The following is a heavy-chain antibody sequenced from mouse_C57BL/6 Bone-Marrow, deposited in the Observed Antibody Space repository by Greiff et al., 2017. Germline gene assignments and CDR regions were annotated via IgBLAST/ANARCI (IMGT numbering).Heavy chain of an antibody. CDR1: GYTFTSYW. CDR3: ARKPHGPYGSSSAMDY. J-gene: IGHJ4*01. V-gene: IGHV1-53*01. CDR2: INPSNGGT. Sequence: QVQLQQPGTELVKPGASVKLSCKASGYTFTSYWMHWVKQRPGQGLEWIGNINPSNGGTNYNEKFKSKATLTVDKSSSTAYMQLSSLTSEDSAVYYCARKPHGPYGSSSAMDYWGQGTSVTVSS. D-gene: IGHD1-1*01.